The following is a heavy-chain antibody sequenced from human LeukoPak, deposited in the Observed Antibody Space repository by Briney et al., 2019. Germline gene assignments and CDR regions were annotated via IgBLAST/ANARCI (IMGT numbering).Heavy chain of an antibody. V-gene: IGHV1-2*02. CDR1: GYTFTSYG. J-gene: IGHJ5*02. D-gene: IGHD2-15*01. CDR2: INPNSGGT. CDR3: ARDRRYCSGGSCYEKRTNWFDP. Sequence: ASVKVSCKASGYTFTSYGISWVRQAPGQGLEWMGWINPNSGGTNYAQKFQGRVTMTRDTSISTAYMELSRLRSDDTAVYYCARDRRYCSGGSCYEKRTNWFDPWGQGTLVTVSS.